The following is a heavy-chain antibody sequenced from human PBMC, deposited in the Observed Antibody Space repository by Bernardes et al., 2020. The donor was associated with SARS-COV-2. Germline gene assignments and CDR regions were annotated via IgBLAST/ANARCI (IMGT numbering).Heavy chain of an antibody. CDR2: LKRTTDGGTT. Sequence: GSLRLSCAASGFTFSNAWMNWVRQAPGKGLEWVGHLKRTTDGGTTDYAAPVKGRFTISGDDSKNTMYLQMNSLKTEDTAVYYCTTGAEIYYDSSGFSYYFDFWGQGTLVTVSS. D-gene: IGHD3-22*01. CDR1: GFTFSNAW. CDR3: TTGAEIYYDSSGFSYYFDF. V-gene: IGHV3-15*07. J-gene: IGHJ4*02.